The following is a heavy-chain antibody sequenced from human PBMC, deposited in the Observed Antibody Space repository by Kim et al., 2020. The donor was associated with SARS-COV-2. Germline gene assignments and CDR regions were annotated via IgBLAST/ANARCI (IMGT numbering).Heavy chain of an antibody. J-gene: IGHJ4*02. Sequence: GGSLRLSCAASGFTFSSYAMHWVRQAPGKGLEWVAVISYDGSNKYYADSVKGRFTISRDNSKNTLYLQMNSLRAEDTAVYYCARVKVPADYFDYWGQGTLVTVSS. D-gene: IGHD2-2*01. CDR2: ISYDGSNK. CDR1: GFTFSSYA. V-gene: IGHV3-30*04. CDR3: ARVKVPADYFDY.